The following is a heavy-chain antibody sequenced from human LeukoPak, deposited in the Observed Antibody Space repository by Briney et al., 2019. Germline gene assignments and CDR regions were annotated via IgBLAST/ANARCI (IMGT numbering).Heavy chain of an antibody. Sequence: GGSLRLSCAASGFTFSSYAMSWVRQAPGKGLEWVSAISGSGGSTYYADSVKGRFTISRDNSKNTLYLQMSSLRAEDTAVYYCAKDHAFRVGATELNYWGQGTLVTVSS. D-gene: IGHD1-26*01. CDR1: GFTFSSYA. CDR3: AKDHAFRVGATELNY. J-gene: IGHJ4*02. V-gene: IGHV3-23*01. CDR2: ISGSGGST.